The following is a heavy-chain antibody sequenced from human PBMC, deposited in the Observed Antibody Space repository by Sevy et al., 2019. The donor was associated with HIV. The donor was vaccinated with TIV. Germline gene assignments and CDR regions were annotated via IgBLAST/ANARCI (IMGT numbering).Heavy chain of an antibody. D-gene: IGHD3-3*01. Sequence: SETLSLTCTVSGGSISSYYWSWIRQPPGKVLEWIGYIYYSGSTNYNPSLKSRVTISVDTSKNQFSLKLSSVTAADTAVYYCARGLRFLGAFDYWGQGTLVTVSS. J-gene: IGHJ4*02. CDR3: ARGLRFLGAFDY. CDR2: IYYSGST. V-gene: IGHV4-59*13. CDR1: GGSISSYY.